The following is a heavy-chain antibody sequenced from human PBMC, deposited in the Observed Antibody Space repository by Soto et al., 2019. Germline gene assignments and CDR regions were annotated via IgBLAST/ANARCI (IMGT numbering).Heavy chain of an antibody. Sequence: EVQLVESGGGLVQPGGSLRLSCAASGFTFSNYWMHWVRQAPGKGLEWVSRINNDGSDTSYADSVRGRFTISRDNAKNTVYLQMHSLRAEDTAVYFWARPLVAAAGPDYWGQGALVTVSS. V-gene: IGHV3-74*01. CDR1: GFTFSNYW. CDR2: INNDGSDT. J-gene: IGHJ4*02. D-gene: IGHD6-13*01. CDR3: ARPLVAAAGPDY.